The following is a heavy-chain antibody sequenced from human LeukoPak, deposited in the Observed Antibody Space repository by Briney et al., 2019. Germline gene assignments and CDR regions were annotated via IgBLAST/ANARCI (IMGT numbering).Heavy chain of an antibody. CDR3: AKDTSMIVVVTNFDY. CDR2: ISGSGGST. CDR1: GLTVSGNL. D-gene: IGHD3-22*01. V-gene: IGHV3-23*01. J-gene: IGHJ4*02. Sequence: GGSLRLSCAASGLTVSGNLMSWVRQAPGKGLEWVSAISGSGGSTYYADSVKGRFTISRDNSKNTLYLQMNSLRAEDTAVYYCAKDTSMIVVVTNFDYWGQGTLVTVSS.